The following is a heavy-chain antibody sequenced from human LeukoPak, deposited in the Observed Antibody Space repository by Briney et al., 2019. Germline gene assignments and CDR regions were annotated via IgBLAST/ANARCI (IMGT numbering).Heavy chain of an antibody. D-gene: IGHD6-13*01. Sequence: PGVSLRLSCAASGFTFSSYSMTWVRQAPGKGLEWVSSISSSSSYIYYADSVKGRFTISRDNAKNSLYLQMNSLRAEDTAVYYCARDRFGIAAAAPFDYWGQGTLVTVSS. CDR1: GFTFSSYS. V-gene: IGHV3-21*01. CDR3: ARDRFGIAAAAPFDY. J-gene: IGHJ4*02. CDR2: ISSSSSYI.